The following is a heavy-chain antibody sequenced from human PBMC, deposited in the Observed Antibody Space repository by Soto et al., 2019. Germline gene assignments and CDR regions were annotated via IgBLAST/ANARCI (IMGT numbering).Heavy chain of an antibody. Sequence: EVQLVESGGGLVKPGGSLRLSCAASGFTFSSYSMNWVRQAPGKGLEWVSSIRSSSSYIYYADSVKGRFTISRDNAKNSLYLQMNSLRAEDTAVYYCASEYSSGWYGEAGWFDPWGQGTLVTVSS. CDR1: GFTFSSYS. CDR2: IRSSSSYI. D-gene: IGHD6-13*01. CDR3: ASEYSSGWYGEAGWFDP. J-gene: IGHJ5*02. V-gene: IGHV3-21*01.